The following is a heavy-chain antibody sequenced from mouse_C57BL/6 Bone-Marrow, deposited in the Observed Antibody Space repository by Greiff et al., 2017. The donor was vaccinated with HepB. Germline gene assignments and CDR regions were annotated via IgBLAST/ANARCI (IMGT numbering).Heavy chain of an antibody. CDR1: GFTFSSYT. CDR2: ISGGGGNT. V-gene: IGHV5-9*01. D-gene: IGHD4-1*01. J-gene: IGHJ4*01. Sequence: EVNVVESGGGLVKPGGSLKLSCAASGFTFSSYTMSWVRQTPEKRLEWVATISGGGGNTYYPDSVKGRFTISRDNAKNTLYLQMSSRRSEDTALYYCARRVWDRYYYAMDYWGQGTSVTVSS. CDR3: ARRVWDRYYYAMDY.